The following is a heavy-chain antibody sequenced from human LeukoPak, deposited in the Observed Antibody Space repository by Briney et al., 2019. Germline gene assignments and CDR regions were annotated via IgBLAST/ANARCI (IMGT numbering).Heavy chain of an antibody. D-gene: IGHD3-3*01. CDR3: ATYYDFWSGRNWFDP. CDR2: FDPEDGET. CDR1: GYTLTELS. V-gene: IGHV1-24*01. Sequence: ASVKVSCKVSGYTLTELSMHWVRQAPGKGLEWMGGFDPEDGETIYAQKFQGRVTMTEDTSTDTAHMELSSLRSEDTAVYYCATYYDFWSGRNWFDPWGQGTLVTVSS. J-gene: IGHJ5*02.